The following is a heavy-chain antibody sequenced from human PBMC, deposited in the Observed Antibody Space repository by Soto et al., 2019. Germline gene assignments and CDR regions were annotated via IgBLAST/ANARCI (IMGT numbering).Heavy chain of an antibody. V-gene: IGHV3-53*02. CDR1: GFTVSRNY. Sequence: EVQLVETGGGLIQPGGSLRLSCAASGFTVSRNYMSWVRQAPGKGLEWVSVIYSGGSTYYADSVKGRFTISRDNSKNTLYLQMNSLRAEDTAVYYCARADYYYYYVMDVWGQGTTVTVSS. J-gene: IGHJ6*02. CDR2: IYSGGST. CDR3: ARADYYYYYVMDV.